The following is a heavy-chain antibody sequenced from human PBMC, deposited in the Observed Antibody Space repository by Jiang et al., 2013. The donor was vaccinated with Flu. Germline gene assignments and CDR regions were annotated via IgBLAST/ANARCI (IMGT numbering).Heavy chain of an antibody. CDR3: ARXGAAAGTGLVYFDY. J-gene: IGHJ4*02. Sequence: SRVTISVDTSKNQFSLKLSSVTAADTAVYYCARXGAAAGTGLVYFDYWGQGTLVTVSS. V-gene: IGHV4-34*01. D-gene: IGHD6-13*01.